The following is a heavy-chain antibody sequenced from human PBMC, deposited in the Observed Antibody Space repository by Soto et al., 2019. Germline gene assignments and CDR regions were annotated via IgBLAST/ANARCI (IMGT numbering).Heavy chain of an antibody. D-gene: IGHD6-13*01. J-gene: IGHJ4*02. CDR3: VIDATNISPTSHFAAAGHFDS. CDR1: GGSVSSAQYY. CDR2: GFYSGNT. V-gene: IGHV4-30-4*08. Sequence: SETLSLTCTVSGGSVSSAQYYWNWIRQPPWEGLEWLGYGFYSGNTCYNPPLKSRVTISVDTSENQFSLTLPSVTAAHTAVYYCVIDATNISPTSHFAAAGHFDSWGQGALGTVSS.